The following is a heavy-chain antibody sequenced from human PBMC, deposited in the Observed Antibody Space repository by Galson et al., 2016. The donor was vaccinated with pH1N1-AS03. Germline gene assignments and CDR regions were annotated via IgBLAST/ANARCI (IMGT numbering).Heavy chain of an antibody. CDR2: IKQDGSEQ. Sequence: SLRLSCAASGFSFSSHWMRWVRQAPGKGLECVANIKQDGSEQYHVDSVKGRFTISRDNAKNSLYLQMNSLRADDTAVYYCLRASDYWGQGTLVTVS. CDR3: LRASDY. V-gene: IGHV3-7*01. CDR1: GFSFSSHW. J-gene: IGHJ4*02.